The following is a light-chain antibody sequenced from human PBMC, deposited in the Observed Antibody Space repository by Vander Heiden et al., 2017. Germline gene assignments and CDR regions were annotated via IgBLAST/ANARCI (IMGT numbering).Light chain of an antibody. CDR3: SAWDSSLSVYV. J-gene: IGLJ1*01. CDR1: SNNVRNQG. CDR2: RNN. Sequence: QAGLTQPPSVSKDLRQTATLTCTGNSNNVRNQGAAWLQQHQGHPPKLLSYRNNNRPSGISERFSAFRSGNTASLTITGLQPEDEADYYCSAWDSSLSVYVFGTGTKVTVL. V-gene: IGLV10-54*04.